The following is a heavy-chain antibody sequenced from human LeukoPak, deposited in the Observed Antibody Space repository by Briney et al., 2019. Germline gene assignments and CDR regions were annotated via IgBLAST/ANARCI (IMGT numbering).Heavy chain of an antibody. CDR3: ARAHSIASYYYGVDV. CDR2: VYYSGST. CDR1: GGSISSSYSY. V-gene: IGHV4-39*07. D-gene: IGHD2/OR15-2a*01. Sequence: PSETLSLTWTVSGGSISSSYSYWGWIRQPPGKGLEWIGNVYYSGSTYYSPSLTSRVTVSVDTSENQFSLKLSSVTAADMAVYYCARAHSIASYYYGVDVWGQGTTVTVSS. J-gene: IGHJ6*02.